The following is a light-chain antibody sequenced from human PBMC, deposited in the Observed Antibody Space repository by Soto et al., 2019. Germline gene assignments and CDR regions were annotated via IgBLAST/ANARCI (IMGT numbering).Light chain of an antibody. CDR2: DTD. J-gene: IGLJ2*01. Sequence: QAVVTQEPSLTVSPGGTVTLTCGSSTGTVTSGHYPYWFQQKPGQAPRTVIYDTDNKRSWTPARFSGSLLGGKAALTLSGAQPEDEADYYCLLPYGGSRVFGGGTKLTVL. CDR3: LLPYGGSRV. V-gene: IGLV7-46*01. CDR1: TGTVTSGHY.